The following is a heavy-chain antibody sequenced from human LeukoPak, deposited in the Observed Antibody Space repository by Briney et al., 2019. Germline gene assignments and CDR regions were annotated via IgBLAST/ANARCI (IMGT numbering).Heavy chain of an antibody. Sequence: SETLSLTCAVYGGSFSGYYWSWIRQPAGKGLEWIGRIYTSGSTNYNPSLKSRVTMSVDTSKNQFSLKLSSVTAADTAVYYCARSGGVVPAAMYYYYYMDVWGKGTTVTISS. CDR3: ARSGGVVPAAMYYYYYMDV. V-gene: IGHV4-59*10. J-gene: IGHJ6*03. CDR2: IYTSGST. CDR1: GGSFSGYY. D-gene: IGHD2-2*01.